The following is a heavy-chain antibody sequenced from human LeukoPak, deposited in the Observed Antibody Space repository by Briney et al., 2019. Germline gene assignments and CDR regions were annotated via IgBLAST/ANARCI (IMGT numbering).Heavy chain of an antibody. CDR1: VGTFTSYA. Sequence: SPVKVSCKASVGTFTSYALSWVRQSPGQERGWMGGIIPFFGTANYAQKFQGRVTITADESTSTADMELSSLRSEDTAVYYCARGTYYYGSGSSNWFDHWGQGTLVTVSS. V-gene: IGHV1-69*13. D-gene: IGHD3-10*01. CDR2: IIPFFGTA. CDR3: ARGTYYYGSGSSNWFDH. J-gene: IGHJ5*02.